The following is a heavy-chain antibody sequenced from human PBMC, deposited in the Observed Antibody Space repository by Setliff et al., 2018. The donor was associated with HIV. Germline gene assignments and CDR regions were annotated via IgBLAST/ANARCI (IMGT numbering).Heavy chain of an antibody. J-gene: IGHJ3*02. V-gene: IGHV4-39*01. Sequence: SETLSLTCTASGDSISTSNSYWGWVRQPPGKGLEWIGSLYYGGTTYYNPSLKSRVTISVDTSKNHFSLKLSSVTAADTAVYYCARHQVIPTVIGAFDIWGQGTAVTVSS. CDR3: ARHQVIPTVIGAFDI. D-gene: IGHD3-16*02. CDR1: GDSISTSNSY. CDR2: LYYGGTT.